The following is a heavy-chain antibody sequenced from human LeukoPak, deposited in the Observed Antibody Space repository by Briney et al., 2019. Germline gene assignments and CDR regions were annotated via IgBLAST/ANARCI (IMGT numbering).Heavy chain of an antibody. CDR3: ARKGSSSCFDY. CDR1: GYTFISYQ. CDR2: INPTGGST. J-gene: IGHJ4*02. Sequence: ASVKVSCKASGYTFISYQMHWVRQAPGQGLEWRGRINPTGGSTSHAQKFQGRVTMTRDTSTSTVYMELSSLRSEDTAVYYCARKGSSSCFDYWGQGTLVTVSS. V-gene: IGHV1-46*01. D-gene: IGHD6-6*01.